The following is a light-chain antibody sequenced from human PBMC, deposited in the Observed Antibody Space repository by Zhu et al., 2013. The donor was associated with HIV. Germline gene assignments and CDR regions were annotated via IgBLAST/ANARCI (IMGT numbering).Light chain of an antibody. V-gene: IGKV3-15*01. Sequence: EIVMTQSPATLSVSPGERATLSCRASQSVSRNLAWYQHKPGQAPRLLIYGASTRATGIPARFSGSGSGTDFTLTISSLQSEDFVVYYCQQYSNWPLTFGGGTKVEIK. CDR3: QQYSNWPLT. CDR1: QSVSRN. J-gene: IGKJ4*01. CDR2: GAS.